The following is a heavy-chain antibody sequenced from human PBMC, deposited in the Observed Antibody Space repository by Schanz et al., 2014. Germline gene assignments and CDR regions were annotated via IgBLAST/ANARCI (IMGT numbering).Heavy chain of an antibody. J-gene: IGHJ4*02. CDR3: ARKVVATIGGYYDN. CDR2: IRSSSTPI. D-gene: IGHD5-12*01. V-gene: IGHV3-48*01. Sequence: EVQLVESGGGLVQPGGSLRLSCTASGFTFSSYSMNWVRQAPGKGLEWVSYIRSSSTPIYYADSVKGRFTISRDNSKNTLYLQMNSLRAEDTAVYYCARKVVATIGGYYDNWGQGTLVIVSS. CDR1: GFTFSSYS.